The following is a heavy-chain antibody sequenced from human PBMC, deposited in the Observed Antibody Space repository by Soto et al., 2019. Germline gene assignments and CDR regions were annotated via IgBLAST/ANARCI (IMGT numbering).Heavy chain of an antibody. CDR1: GFTFSSYA. CDR3: ARGGARPGDFDY. V-gene: IGHV3-30-3*01. CDR2: ISYDGSNK. D-gene: IGHD3-10*01. J-gene: IGHJ4*02. Sequence: PGGSLRLSCAASGFTFSSYAMHWVRQAPGKGLEWVAVISYDGSNKYYADSVKGRFTISRDNSKNTLYLQMNSLRAEDTAVYYCARGGARPGDFDYWGQGTLVTVSS.